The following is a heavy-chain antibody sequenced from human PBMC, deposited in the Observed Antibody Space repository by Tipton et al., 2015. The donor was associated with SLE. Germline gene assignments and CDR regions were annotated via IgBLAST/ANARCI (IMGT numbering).Heavy chain of an antibody. Sequence: TLSLTCSVSGGSISSHYWSWIRQSPGKGLEWIGYIYYSGGTNYNPSLRSRVTISVHTSKKQFSLKLSSVTAADTAVYYCAREGGAAKTFDYWGQGMLVTVSS. D-gene: IGHD1-26*01. J-gene: IGHJ4*02. CDR1: GGSISSHY. CDR3: AREGGAAKTFDY. CDR2: IYYSGGT. V-gene: IGHV4-59*11.